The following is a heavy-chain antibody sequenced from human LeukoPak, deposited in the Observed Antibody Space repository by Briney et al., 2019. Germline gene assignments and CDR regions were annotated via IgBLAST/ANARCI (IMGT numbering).Heavy chain of an antibody. J-gene: IGHJ4*02. CDR2: ISSSSSTI. D-gene: IGHD3-3*01. CDR3: ARGGGRFLEWLLYFDY. CDR1: GFTFSSYS. V-gene: IGHV3-48*01. Sequence: GGSLRLSCAASGFTFSSYSMNWVRQAPGKGLEWVSYISSSSSTIYYADSVKGRFTISRDNAKNSLYLQMNSLRAEDTAVYYCARGGGRFLEWLLYFDYWGQGTLVTVSS.